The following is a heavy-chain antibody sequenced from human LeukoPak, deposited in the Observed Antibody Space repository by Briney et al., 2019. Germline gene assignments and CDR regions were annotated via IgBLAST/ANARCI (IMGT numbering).Heavy chain of an antibody. Sequence: SETLSLTCAVYGGSFSGYYWGWIRQPPGKGLEWIGSIYYSGSTYYNPSLKSRVTISVDTSKNQFSLKLSSVTAADTAVYYCARLSTATPHAFDIWGQGTMVTVSS. J-gene: IGHJ3*02. CDR2: IYYSGST. CDR3: ARLSTATPHAFDI. CDR1: GGSFSGYY. D-gene: IGHD4-17*01. V-gene: IGHV4-39*01.